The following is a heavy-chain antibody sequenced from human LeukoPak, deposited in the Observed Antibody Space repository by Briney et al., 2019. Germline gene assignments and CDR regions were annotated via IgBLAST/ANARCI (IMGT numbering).Heavy chain of an antibody. Sequence: SETLSLTCAVYGGSFSGYYWSWIRQPPGKGLEWIGEINHSGSTNYNPSLKSRVTISVDTSKNQFSLKLSSVTAADTAVYYCARLYSYGPIYYYCYGMDVWGQGTTVTVSS. CDR2: INHSGST. V-gene: IGHV4-34*01. J-gene: IGHJ6*02. CDR3: ARLYSYGPIYYYCYGMDV. D-gene: IGHD5-18*01. CDR1: GGSFSGYY.